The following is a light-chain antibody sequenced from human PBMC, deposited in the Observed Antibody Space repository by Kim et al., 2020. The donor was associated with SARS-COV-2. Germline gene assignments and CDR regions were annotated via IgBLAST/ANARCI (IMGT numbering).Light chain of an antibody. CDR2: WAS. CDR3: QQCFIAPFT. J-gene: IGKJ3*01. CDR1: QSLLYTLNNLNH. V-gene: IGKV4-1*01. Sequence: DIVMTQSPEYLGVSLGERATINCKSSQSLLYTLNNLNHITWYQQKPGQSPKLLIYWASTLESGVPDRFSGSGSGTNFTLTISSLQPEDVAAYFCQQCFIAPFTFGPGTKVDIK.